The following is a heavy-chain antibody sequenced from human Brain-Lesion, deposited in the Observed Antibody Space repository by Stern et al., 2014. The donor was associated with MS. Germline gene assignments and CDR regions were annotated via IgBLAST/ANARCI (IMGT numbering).Heavy chain of an antibody. V-gene: IGHV4-61*02. CDR1: GGSISSGSYY. CDR3: ARETGGYTYGDTDFFDF. J-gene: IGHJ4*02. Sequence: QVQLVQSGPGLVKPSQTLSLTCTVSGGSISSGSYYWNWIRQPAGKGLEWIGRMYSRGGINYNPSLKSRVTQSGDTSKTQFSLKVISVTAADTAVYYCARETGGYTYGDTDFFDFWGQGALVTVSS. CDR2: MYSRGGI. D-gene: IGHD5-18*01.